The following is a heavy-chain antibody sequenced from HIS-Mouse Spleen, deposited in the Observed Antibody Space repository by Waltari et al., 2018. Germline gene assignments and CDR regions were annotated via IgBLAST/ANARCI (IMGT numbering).Heavy chain of an antibody. D-gene: IGHD3-10*01. V-gene: IGHV4-39*07. CDR1: GGSISSSSYY. J-gene: IGHJ4*02. Sequence: QLQLQESGPGLVKPSETLSLTCTVSGGSISSSSYYWGWIRQPPGKGLAWIGSFDYSGRTYYNPSLKSRVTIAVDTSKNQVSLKLSSVTAADTAVYYCARGRRYYGSGSYGSFDYWGQGTLVTVSS. CDR2: FDYSGRT. CDR3: ARGRRYYGSGSYGSFDY.